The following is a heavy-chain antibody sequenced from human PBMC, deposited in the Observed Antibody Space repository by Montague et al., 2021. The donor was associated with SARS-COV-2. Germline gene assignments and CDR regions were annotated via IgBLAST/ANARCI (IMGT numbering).Heavy chain of an antibody. CDR2: SGDT. D-gene: IGHD4-17*01. J-gene: IGHJ4*02. V-gene: IGHV4-30-2*01. CDR3: ARGGGYSDLHYFDY. Sequence: SGDTYYNPSLKSRVTISVDRSKNQFSLRLSSVTAADTAVYYCARGGGYSDLHYFDYWGQGPLVTCSS.